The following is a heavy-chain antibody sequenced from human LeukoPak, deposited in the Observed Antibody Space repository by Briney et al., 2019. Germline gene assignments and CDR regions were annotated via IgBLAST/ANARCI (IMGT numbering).Heavy chain of an antibody. Sequence: GGSLRLSCAASRFTFSSYSMNWVRQAPGKGLEWVSSISSSSSYIYYADSVKGRFTISRDNAKNSLYLQMNSLGAEDTAVYYCARSHSIAATAVYWGQGTLVTVSS. J-gene: IGHJ4*02. CDR2: ISSSSSYI. CDR3: ARSHSIAATAVY. CDR1: RFTFSSYS. V-gene: IGHV3-21*01. D-gene: IGHD6-13*01.